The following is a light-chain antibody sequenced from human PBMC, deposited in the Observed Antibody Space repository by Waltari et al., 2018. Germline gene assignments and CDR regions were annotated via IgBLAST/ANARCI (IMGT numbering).Light chain of an antibody. Sequence: DIVMTQSPLSLPVPPGEPASISCRSSQSLLHSKGYNYVYWYLQKPGPSQQLLISLGSSRAAVVPDRFSGRGAGTDFTLKISMVEAEDVGVYYCMQDLQTPRTFGQGTKVEIK. V-gene: IGKV2-28*01. CDR3: MQDLQTPRT. CDR1: QSLLHSKGYNY. CDR2: LGS. J-gene: IGKJ1*01.